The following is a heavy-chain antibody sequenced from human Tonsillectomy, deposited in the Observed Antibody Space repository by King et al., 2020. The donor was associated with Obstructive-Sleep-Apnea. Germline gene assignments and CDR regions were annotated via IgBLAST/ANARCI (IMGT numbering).Heavy chain of an antibody. CDR1: GFTFSSYA. D-gene: IGHD3-22*01. V-gene: IGHV3-23*01. Sequence: QLLESGGGLVQPGGSLRLSCAASGFTFSSYAMSWVRQAPGKGLEWVSAISGSGGSTYYADSVKGRFTISRDNSKNTLYLQMNSLRAEDTGVYYCAREVVVKGRGDLDYWGQGTLVTVSS. CDR3: AREVVVKGRGDLDY. CDR2: ISGSGGST. J-gene: IGHJ4*02.